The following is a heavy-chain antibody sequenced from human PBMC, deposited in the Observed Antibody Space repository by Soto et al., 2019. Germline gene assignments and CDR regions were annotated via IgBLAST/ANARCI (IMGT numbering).Heavy chain of an antibody. CDR2: IGSAGDP. CDR3: ARWSWHQLSFDY. CDR1: GFTFSSSD. V-gene: IGHV3-13*05. Sequence: GGSLRLSCAASGFTFSSSDMHWVSQATGKGLEWVSGIGSAGDPYYAGSVKGRFTISRKNAKNFLYLQMNSLRAGDKAVYYCARWSWHQLSFDYWGQGTLVTVSS. J-gene: IGHJ4*02. D-gene: IGHD6-13*01.